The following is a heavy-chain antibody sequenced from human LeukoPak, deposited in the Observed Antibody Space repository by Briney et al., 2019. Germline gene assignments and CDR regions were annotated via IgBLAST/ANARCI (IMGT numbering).Heavy chain of an antibody. V-gene: IGHV3-23*01. CDR3: ATSLVGTKGPLDD. CDR2: ISAHDGTT. Sequence: PGGSLRLSCAASGFTFSNYAMTWVRQTPGKGLEWVSAISAHDGTTYYADSVKGRFTISRDNSKNTLYLQMNSLRAEDTAVYYCATSLVGTKGPLDDWGQGTLVTVSS. J-gene: IGHJ4*02. CDR1: GFTFSNYA. D-gene: IGHD1/OR15-1a*01.